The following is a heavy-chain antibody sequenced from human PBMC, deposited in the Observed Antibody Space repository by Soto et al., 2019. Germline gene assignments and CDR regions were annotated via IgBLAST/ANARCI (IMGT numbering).Heavy chain of an antibody. D-gene: IGHD3-3*01. Sequence: SAKPTSKAPRGSIDSNSMSSVRHAPGQGLEWMGGIIPIFGTANYAQKFQGRVTITADESTSTAYMELSSLRSEDTAVYYCASYPFGVVYFDYWGQGTLVTVSS. CDR1: RGSIDSNS. J-gene: IGHJ4*02. CDR2: IIPIFGTA. CDR3: ASYPFGVVYFDY. V-gene: IGHV1-69*13.